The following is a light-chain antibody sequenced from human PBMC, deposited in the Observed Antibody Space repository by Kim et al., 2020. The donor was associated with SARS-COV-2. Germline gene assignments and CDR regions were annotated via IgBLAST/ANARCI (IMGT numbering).Light chain of an antibody. V-gene: IGLV1-40*01. J-gene: IGLJ1*01. Sequence: QSVLTQPPSVSGAPGQRVTISCTGRSSNIGAGYDVHWYQQLPGTAPKLLIYGNTNRPSGVPDRFSGSNSGTSASLVITGLQAEDEADYYCQSYDSSLSGYVFGSGTKVTVL. CDR3: QSYDSSLSGYV. CDR2: GNT. CDR1: SSNIGAGYD.